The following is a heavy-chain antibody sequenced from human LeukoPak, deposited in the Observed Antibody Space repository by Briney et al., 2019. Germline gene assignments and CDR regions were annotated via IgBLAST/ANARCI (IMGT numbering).Heavy chain of an antibody. CDR1: GGSISSYY. Sequence: PSETLSLTCTVSGGSISSYYWSWIRQPPGKGLEWIGYIYYSGSTNYNPSLKSRVTISVDTSKNQFSLKLSSVTAADTAVYYCARVIPTHYDILTGYDVNWFDPWGQGTLVTVSS. V-gene: IGHV4-59*01. J-gene: IGHJ5*02. D-gene: IGHD3-9*01. CDR3: ARVIPTHYDILTGYDVNWFDP. CDR2: IYYSGST.